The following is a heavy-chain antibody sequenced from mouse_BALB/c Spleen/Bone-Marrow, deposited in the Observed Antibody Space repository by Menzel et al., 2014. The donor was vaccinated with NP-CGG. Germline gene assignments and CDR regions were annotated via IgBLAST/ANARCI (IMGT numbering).Heavy chain of an antibody. CDR1: GFSLTTYG. V-gene: IGHV2-9*02. J-gene: IGHJ3*01. Sequence: VQLQQSGPGLVAPSQSLSFTCTVSGFSLTTYGVHWVRQPPGKGLEWLGVIWAGGSTKYNSALMSRLSISKDNSKSQVFLKMNSLQTDDTAMYYCARSTMITEGFAYWGQGTLVTVSA. D-gene: IGHD2-4*01. CDR2: IWAGGST. CDR3: ARSTMITEGFAY.